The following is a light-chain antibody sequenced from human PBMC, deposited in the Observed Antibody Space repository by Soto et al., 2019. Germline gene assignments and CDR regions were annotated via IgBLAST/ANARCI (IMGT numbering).Light chain of an antibody. CDR1: SGHSSYA. J-gene: IGLJ3*02. CDR3: QTWGTGEV. CDR2: LNSDGSH. Sequence: QSVLTQSPSASASLGASVKLTCTLSSGHSSYAIAWHQQQPEKGPRYLMKLNSDGSHSKGDGIPDRFSGSSSGAERYLTISSLQSEDEDDYYCQTWGTGEVFGGGTKLTVL. V-gene: IGLV4-69*01.